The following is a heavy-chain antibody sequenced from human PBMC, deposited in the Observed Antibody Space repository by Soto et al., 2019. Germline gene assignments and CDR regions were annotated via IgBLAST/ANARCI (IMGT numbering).Heavy chain of an antibody. CDR2: IDWDDDK. CDR3: AHIMITYGGVIGLDAFDI. V-gene: IGHV2-70*12. Sequence: TLVNPSEAHALSCTLSGFSLDTNEMCVSWIRQPPGRALERLALIDWDDDKYYATSLRTRLTISKDTSKNQVVLTMTALDPVDTGTYYCAHIMITYGGVIGLDAFDIWGQGTRVTVSS. J-gene: IGHJ3*02. CDR1: GFSLDTNEMC. D-gene: IGHD3-16*02.